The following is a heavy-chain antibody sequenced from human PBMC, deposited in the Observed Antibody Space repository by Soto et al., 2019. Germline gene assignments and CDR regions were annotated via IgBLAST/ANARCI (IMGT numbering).Heavy chain of an antibody. V-gene: IGHV3-33*01. CDR2: IWYDGITK. CDR1: GFSFSGYG. CDR3: ARDVDTTSHLNWFDP. D-gene: IGHD5-18*01. Sequence: GGSLRLSCAASGFSFSGYGMHWVRQAPGKGLEWVGVIWYDGITKNYADSVEGRFTISRDSSKNTVYLQMDSLRVEDTAVYYCARDVDTTSHLNWFDPWGQGTLVTVSS. J-gene: IGHJ5*02.